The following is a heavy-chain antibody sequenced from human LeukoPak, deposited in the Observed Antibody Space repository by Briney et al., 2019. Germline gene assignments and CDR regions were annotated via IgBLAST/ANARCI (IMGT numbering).Heavy chain of an antibody. CDR1: GFTFSSYA. Sequence: GGSLRLSCAASGFTFSSYAMSWVRQAPGKGLEWVSAISGSGGSTYYADSVKGRFTISRDNSKNTLYLQMNSLRAEDTAVYYCATHDYGDFGAFDIWGQGTMVTVSS. V-gene: IGHV3-23*01. CDR2: ISGSGGST. J-gene: IGHJ3*02. D-gene: IGHD4-17*01. CDR3: ATHDYGDFGAFDI.